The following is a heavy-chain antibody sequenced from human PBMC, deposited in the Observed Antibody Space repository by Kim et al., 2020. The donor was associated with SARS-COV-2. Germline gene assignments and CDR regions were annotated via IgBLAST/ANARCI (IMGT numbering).Heavy chain of an antibody. CDR1: GFTFSRYS. V-gene: IGHV3-48*04. CDR2: IGSTSSTI. D-gene: IGHD3-10*01. Sequence: GGSLRLSCAASGFTFSRYSINWVRQAPGKGLEWVSYIGSTSSTIYYADSVKGRFTISRDNAKNSLYLQMDSLRAEDTAVYYCARDARMVRGVITYYFDYWGQGTLVTVSS. CDR3: ARDARMVRGVITYYFDY. J-gene: IGHJ4*02.